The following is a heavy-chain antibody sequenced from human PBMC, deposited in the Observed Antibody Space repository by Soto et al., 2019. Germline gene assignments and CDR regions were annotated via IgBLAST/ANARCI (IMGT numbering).Heavy chain of an antibody. D-gene: IGHD1-7*01. J-gene: IGHJ6*03. CDR3: ARRKGGIITGTKTSYYYYMDV. V-gene: IGHV4-34*01. Sequence: SETLSLTCAVYGGSFSGYYWSWIRQPPGKGLEWIGEINHSGSTNYNPSPKSRVTISVDTSKNQFSLKLSSVTAADTAVYYCARRKGGIITGTKTSYYYYMDVWGKGTTVTVSS. CDR2: INHSGST. CDR1: GGSFSGYY.